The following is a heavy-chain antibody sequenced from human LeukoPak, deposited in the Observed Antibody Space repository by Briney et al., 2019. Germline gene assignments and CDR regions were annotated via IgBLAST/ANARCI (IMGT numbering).Heavy chain of an antibody. CDR2: ISYDGSNK. J-gene: IGHJ5*02. Sequence: GGSLRLSCAASGFTFSSYAMHWVRQAPGKGLEWVAVISYDGSNKYYADSVKGRFTISRDNSKNTLYLQMNSLRAEGTAVYYCAREGKGYCSSTSCSRRGNWFDPWGQGTLVTVSS. D-gene: IGHD2-2*01. CDR1: GFTFSSYA. V-gene: IGHV3-30*04. CDR3: AREGKGYCSSTSCSRRGNWFDP.